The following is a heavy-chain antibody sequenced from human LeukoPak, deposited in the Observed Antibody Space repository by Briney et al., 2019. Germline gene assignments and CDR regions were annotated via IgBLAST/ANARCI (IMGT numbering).Heavy chain of an antibody. V-gene: IGHV4-39*01. D-gene: IGHD3-10*01. CDR1: GGSISSSSYY. CDR3: ARIPYYYGSGSYYILGYYYYYMDV. Sequence: SETLSLTCTVSGGSISSSSYYWGWIRQPPGKGLEWIGSIYYSGSTYYNPSLKSRVTISVDTSKNQFSLKLSSVTAADTAVYYCARIPYYYGSGSYYILGYYYYYMDVWGKGTTVTVSS. CDR2: IYYSGST. J-gene: IGHJ6*03.